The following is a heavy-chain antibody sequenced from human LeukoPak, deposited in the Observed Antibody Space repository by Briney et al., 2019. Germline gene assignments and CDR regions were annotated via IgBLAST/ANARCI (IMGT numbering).Heavy chain of an antibody. V-gene: IGHV3-33*01. CDR3: ARAPRPKPYSGSYYGGFFDY. CDR1: GFTFSSYG. Sequence: GGSLRLSCAASGFTFSSYGMHWVRQAPGKGLEWVAVIWYDGSNKYYADSVKGRFTISRDNFKNTLYLQMNSLRAEDTAVYYCARAPRPKPYSGSYYGGFFDYWGQGTLVTVSS. J-gene: IGHJ4*02. CDR2: IWYDGSNK. D-gene: IGHD1-26*01.